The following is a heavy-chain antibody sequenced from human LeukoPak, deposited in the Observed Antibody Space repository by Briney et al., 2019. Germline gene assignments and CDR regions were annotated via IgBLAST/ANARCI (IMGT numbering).Heavy chain of an antibody. V-gene: IGHV3-7*01. CDR2: IKQDGSEK. CDR1: GFTFSSYC. Sequence: PGGSLRLSCAASGFTFSSYCMSWVRQAPGKGLEWVANIKQDGSEKYFVDSVKGRFTISRDNAKNSLYLQMNSLRAEDTAVYYSGRGGVSRFDYWGQGTLVSVSS. CDR3: GRGGVSRFDY. J-gene: IGHJ4*02. D-gene: IGHD3-3*01.